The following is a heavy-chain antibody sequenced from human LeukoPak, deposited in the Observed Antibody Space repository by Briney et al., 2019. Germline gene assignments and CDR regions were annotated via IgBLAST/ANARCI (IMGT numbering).Heavy chain of an antibody. D-gene: IGHD5-24*01. Sequence: GGSLRLSCAASGFTFSSYDMTWVRQAPGRGLEWVSSIRPSGDNTYYADSVKGRFTISRDNAKNTLYLQMNSLRADDTAVYFCARGVAAYNYWFDFWGQGTLVTVSS. V-gene: IGHV3-23*01. J-gene: IGHJ4*02. CDR1: GFTFSSYD. CDR2: IRPSGDNT. CDR3: ARGVAAYNYWFDF.